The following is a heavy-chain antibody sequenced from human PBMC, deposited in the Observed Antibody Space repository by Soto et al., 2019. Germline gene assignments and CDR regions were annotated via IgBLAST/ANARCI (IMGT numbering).Heavy chain of an antibody. V-gene: IGHV4-4*02. CDR1: GASITGSDW. D-gene: IGHD3-22*01. J-gene: IGHJ4*02. CDR2: IYHSGTT. Sequence: SETLSLTCTVSGASITGSDWWSWVRQTPEKGLEWIGEIYHSGTTNYHPSLKSRVTISQDKSKNQFSLNLTSVTAADTAVYSCVRMSVVGYFDYWGQGTQVTVSS. CDR3: VRMSVVGYFDY.